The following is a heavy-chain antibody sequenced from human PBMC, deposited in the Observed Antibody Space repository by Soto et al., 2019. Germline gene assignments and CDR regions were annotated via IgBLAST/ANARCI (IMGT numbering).Heavy chain of an antibody. CDR2: INHSGST. CDR3: APGPHHQGLPYYYYMDV. CDR1: GGCFSGYY. D-gene: IGHD2-15*01. V-gene: IGHV4-34*01. J-gene: IGHJ6*03. Sequence: SETLSLTCAVYGGCFSGYYWSWIRQPPGKGLEWIGEINHSGSTNYNPSLKSRVTISVDTSKNQFSLKLSSVTAADTAVYYCAPGPHHQGLPYYYYMDVWGHGTTGTV.